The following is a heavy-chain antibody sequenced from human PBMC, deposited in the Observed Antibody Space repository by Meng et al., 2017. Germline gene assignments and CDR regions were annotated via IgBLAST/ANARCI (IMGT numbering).Heavy chain of an antibody. V-gene: IGHV3-30*07. CDR3: ARCQEQWLPFDY. CDR1: GFTFSSDA. J-gene: IGHJ4*02. Sequence: QVQLVGSGGGVVQPGRSLRLSCAASGFTFSSDAMHWVRQAPGKGLEWVEVISYDGSNKYYADSVKGRFTISRDNSKNSLYLQMNSLRAEDTAVYYCARCQEQWLPFDYWGQGTLVTVSS. CDR2: ISYDGSNK. D-gene: IGHD6-19*01.